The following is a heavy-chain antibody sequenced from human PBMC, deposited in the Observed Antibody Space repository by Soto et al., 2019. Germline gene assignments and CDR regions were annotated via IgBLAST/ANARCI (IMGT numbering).Heavy chain of an antibody. Sequence: GGSLRLSCAASGFTFSSYSMNWVRQAPGKGLEWVSYISSSSSTIYYADSVKGRFTISRDNAKNSLYLQMNSLRAEDTAVYYCAKIVATITPYYYYYGMDVWGQGTTVTVSS. CDR2: ISSSSSTI. D-gene: IGHD5-12*01. J-gene: IGHJ6*02. CDR1: GFTFSSYS. V-gene: IGHV3-48*01. CDR3: AKIVATITPYYYYYGMDV.